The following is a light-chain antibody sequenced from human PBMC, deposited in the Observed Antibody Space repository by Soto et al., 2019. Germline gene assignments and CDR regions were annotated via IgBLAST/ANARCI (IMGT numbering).Light chain of an antibody. CDR1: SGSVSTTYY. Sequence: QTVVTQEPSFSVSPGGTVTLTCGLNSGSVSTTYYPTWYQQIPGQAPRTLIYGTKTRSSGVPDRFSGSILGNKAALTITGAQADDESDYYCVLDMGRGIRVFGGGTKLTVL. J-gene: IGLJ3*02. CDR2: GTK. V-gene: IGLV8-61*01. CDR3: VLDMGRGIRV.